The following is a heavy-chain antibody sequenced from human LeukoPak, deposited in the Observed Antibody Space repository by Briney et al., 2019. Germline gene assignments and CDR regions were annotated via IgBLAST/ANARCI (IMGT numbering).Heavy chain of an antibody. V-gene: IGHV3-74*01. CDR3: ARGYSGVSHFDY. CDR1: GFTFNNYA. CDR2: ISNVGSST. J-gene: IGHJ4*02. D-gene: IGHD1-1*01. Sequence: GGSLRLSCAASGFTFNNYAMSWVRQAPGKGLVWVSRISNVGSSTNYADSVKGRFTISRDNAKNSLYLQMNSLRAEDTAVYYCARGYSGVSHFDYWGQGTLVTVSS.